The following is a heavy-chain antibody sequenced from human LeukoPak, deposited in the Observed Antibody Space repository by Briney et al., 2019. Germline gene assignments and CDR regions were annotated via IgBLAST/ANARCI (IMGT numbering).Heavy chain of an antibody. CDR3: AKFRAGITSSALYCYFDY. J-gene: IGHJ4*02. V-gene: IGHV3-23*01. CDR2: ISGSGGST. Sequence: GGSLTLSCPASGFTFISYALSWLRQPPGKGLEGVSAISGSGGSTYYEASVRGRFTISRDNSKNTLYLQMNSRRAEDTAVYYCAKFRAGITSSALYCYFDYWGQGTLVTVSS. CDR1: GFTFISYA. D-gene: IGHD2-2*01.